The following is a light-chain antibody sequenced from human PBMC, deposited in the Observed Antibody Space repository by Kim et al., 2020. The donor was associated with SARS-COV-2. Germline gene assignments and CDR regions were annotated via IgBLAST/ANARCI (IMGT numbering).Light chain of an antibody. V-gene: IGKV4-1*01. Sequence: DIVMTQSPDSLAVSLGERATINCKSSQSVLYSSNNENYLAWYQQKPGQPPKLLIYWASTRESGVPDRFSGSGSGTDFTLIISSLQAEDVAVYYCQQYYSLPLTFGPGTKVDIK. CDR2: WAS. J-gene: IGKJ3*01. CDR3: QQYYSLPLT. CDR1: QSVLYSSNNENY.